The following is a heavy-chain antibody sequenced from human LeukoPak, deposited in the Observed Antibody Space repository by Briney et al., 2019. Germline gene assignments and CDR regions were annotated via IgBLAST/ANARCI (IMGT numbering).Heavy chain of an antibody. CDR3: AKRRNGVALLFGNGV. D-gene: IGHD2-8*01. V-gene: IGHV3-23*01. CDR2: IGGSGGRT. CDR1: GFTFSSYG. J-gene: IGHJ6*02. Sequence: GGSLRLSCAASGFTFSSYGMHWVRQAPGKGLEWVSSIGGSGGRTYYADSVTGRFSISRDNSKNMVYLQMNSLRAADTAGYYCAKRRNGVALLFGNGVWGQGAPVTV.